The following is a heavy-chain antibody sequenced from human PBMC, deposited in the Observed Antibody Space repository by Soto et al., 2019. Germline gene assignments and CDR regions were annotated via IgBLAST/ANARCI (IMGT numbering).Heavy chain of an antibody. CDR1: GYSFTSYW. J-gene: IGHJ5*02. D-gene: IGHD3-10*01. Sequence: SLKVSWNGSGYSFTSYWIVWVGQMPGKGLEWMGIIYPVDSDTRYSPSFQGQVTISADKSISTAYLQWSSLKASDTAMYYWARPFGESPPNVFDHWGHGTLVTVSS. CDR3: ARPFGESPPNVFDH. V-gene: IGHV5-51*01. CDR2: IYPVDSDT.